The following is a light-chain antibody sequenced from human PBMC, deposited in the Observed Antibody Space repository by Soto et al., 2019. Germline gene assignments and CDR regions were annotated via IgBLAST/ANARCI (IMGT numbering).Light chain of an antibody. Sequence: ESVLTQSKGTLSFSPVERAILYCRASQSVSTSYLAWYQQKPGQAPRLLIYGASSRATGIPDRFSGSGSGTDFTLTINRLEPEDFAVYYCEQYDKSITFGGGTKVDIK. J-gene: IGKJ4*01. CDR3: EQYDKSIT. CDR1: QSVSTSY. CDR2: GAS. V-gene: IGKV3-20*01.